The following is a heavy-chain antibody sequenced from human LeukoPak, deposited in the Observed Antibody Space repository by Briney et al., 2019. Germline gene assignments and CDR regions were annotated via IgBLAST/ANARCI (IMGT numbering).Heavy chain of an antibody. V-gene: IGHV4-61*02. D-gene: IGHD3-22*01. CDR1: GGSISSGSYH. CDR2: IYTSGST. Sequence: SSETLSLTCTVSGGSISSGSYHWSWIRQPAGKGLEWIGRIYTSGSTNYNPSLKSRVTISVDTSKNQFSLKLSSVTAADTAVYFCARGPYSYDSSGAFDIWGQGTMVTVSS. CDR3: ARGPYSYDSSGAFDI. J-gene: IGHJ3*02.